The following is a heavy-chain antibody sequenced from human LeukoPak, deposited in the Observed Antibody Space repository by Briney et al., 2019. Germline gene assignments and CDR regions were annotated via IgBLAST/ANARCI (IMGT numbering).Heavy chain of an antibody. Sequence: GGSLRLSCAASGFTFSSYWMSWVRQAPGKGLEWVANIKQDESEKYYVDSVKGRFTISRDNAKNSLYLQMNSLRAEDTAVYYCAREGIAAAGKSYYFDYWGQGTLVTVSS. CDR1: GFTFSSYW. CDR2: IKQDESEK. CDR3: AREGIAAAGKSYYFDY. V-gene: IGHV3-7*01. J-gene: IGHJ4*02. D-gene: IGHD6-13*01.